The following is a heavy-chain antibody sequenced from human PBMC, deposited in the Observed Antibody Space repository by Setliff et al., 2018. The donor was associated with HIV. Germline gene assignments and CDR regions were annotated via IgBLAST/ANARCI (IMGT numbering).Heavy chain of an antibody. J-gene: IGHJ4*02. V-gene: IGHV4-4*02. CDR3: ARDSRYCSGGSCYGCFDF. CDR1: GGSISRTNW. D-gene: IGHD2-15*01. CDR2: IYHSGST. Sequence: SETLSLTCAVSGGSISRTNWWNWVRQPPGKGLEWIGEIYHSGSTNYNPSLKSRVTISVDKSKNQFSLKLNSVTAADTAVYYCARDSRYCSGGSCYGCFDFWGQGTLVTVSS.